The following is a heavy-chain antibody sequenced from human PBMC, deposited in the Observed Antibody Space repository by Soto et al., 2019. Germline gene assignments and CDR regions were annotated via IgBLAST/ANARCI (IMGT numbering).Heavy chain of an antibody. Sequence: SETLSLTCTVSGGSISSSSYYWGWIRQPPGKGLEWIGSIYYSGSTYYNPSLKSRVTISVDTSKNQFSLKLSSVTAADTAVYYCAGRPTVTTKGGSSYYYYGMDVWGQGTTVTVSS. J-gene: IGHJ6*02. V-gene: IGHV4-39*01. CDR1: GGSISSSSYY. CDR2: IYYSGST. D-gene: IGHD4-17*01. CDR3: AGRPTVTTKGGSSYYYYGMDV.